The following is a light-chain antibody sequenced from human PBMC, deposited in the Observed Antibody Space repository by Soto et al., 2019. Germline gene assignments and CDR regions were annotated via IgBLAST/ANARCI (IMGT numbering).Light chain of an antibody. V-gene: IGKV3-20*01. CDR1: QSVSSSY. CDR2: GAS. J-gene: IGKJ1*01. Sequence: EIVLTQSPGTLSLSPGERATLSCRASQSVSSSYLAWYQQKPGQAPRLLIYGASIRATGIPDRFSGSGSGTDFTLTIIRLEPEDFAVYYCQQYGSSPQTFGPGTKVEI. CDR3: QQYGSSPQT.